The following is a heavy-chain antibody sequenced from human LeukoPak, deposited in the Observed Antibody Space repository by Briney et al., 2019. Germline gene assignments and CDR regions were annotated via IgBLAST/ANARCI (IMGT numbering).Heavy chain of an antibody. J-gene: IGHJ3*01. CDR1: GVYISSYY. D-gene: IGHD3-22*01. V-gene: IGHV4-59*12. CDR3: AVAGVRHYDSSGLYAFDF. Sequence: SETLSLTCTVFGVYISSYYWRWIRPPPGKGLEWVGYIYYSGSNNYNPSLKRQVTISVDTPKNRLILKLHSVTAADAAVYYWAVAGVRHYDSSGLYAFDFWGQGTMVTVSS. CDR2: IYYSGSN.